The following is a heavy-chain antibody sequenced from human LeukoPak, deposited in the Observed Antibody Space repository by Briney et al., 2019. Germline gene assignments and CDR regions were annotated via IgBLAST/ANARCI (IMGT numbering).Heavy chain of an antibody. CDR2: VSSSADVI. CDR3: AKYRGYNYGFPFDY. J-gene: IGHJ4*02. V-gene: IGHV3-23*01. Sequence: GGSLRLSCAASGLPFNNYAMSWVRQAPGKGLEWVAYVSSSADVIYYADSVKGRFAISRDNSKNTLYLQMNSLRAEDTAVYYCAKYRGYNYGFPFDYWGQGTLSPSPQ. CDR1: GLPFNNYA. D-gene: IGHD5-18*01.